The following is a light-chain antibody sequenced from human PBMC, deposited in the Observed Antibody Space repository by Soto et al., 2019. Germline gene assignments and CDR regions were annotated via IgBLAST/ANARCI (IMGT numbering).Light chain of an antibody. CDR2: AAS. V-gene: IGKV1-9*01. CDR1: QGISDS. J-gene: IGKJ3*01. Sequence: IPLTQSPSSLSASVGDRVTITCRASQGISDSLAWYQQKPGKAPSLLIYAASTLQSGVPSRFSGGGSGTDFTLTITSLQPEDFATYYCQQLNSYPRTFGPGTRMDIK. CDR3: QQLNSYPRT.